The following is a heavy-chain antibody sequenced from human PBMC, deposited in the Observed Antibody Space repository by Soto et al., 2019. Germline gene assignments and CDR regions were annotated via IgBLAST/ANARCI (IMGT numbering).Heavy chain of an antibody. J-gene: IGHJ1*01. CDR3: AKYRWGATTVTSIN. CDR2: ISGTSDMT. CDR1: GFTFSSYP. D-gene: IGHD4-4*01. Sequence: GGSLRLSCVGSGFTFSSYPMNWVRQAPGKGLEWVSAISGTSDMTYYANSVTGRFTISRDNSKNTLYLQVSSLRVEDTAIYYCAKYRWGATTVTSINWGRGTLVTVSS. V-gene: IGHV3-23*01.